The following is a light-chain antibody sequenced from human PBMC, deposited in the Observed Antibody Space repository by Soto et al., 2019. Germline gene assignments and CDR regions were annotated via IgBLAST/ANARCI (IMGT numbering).Light chain of an antibody. CDR2: DVS. Sequence: SVLTQSPSASGSPGQSVTISCTGTSSDIGGYDSVSWYQQHPGKAPKVMIYDVSKRPSGVPDRFSGSKSGNTASLTVSALQAEDEADYYCCSYTSSSTFVFGIGTKVTV. J-gene: IGLJ1*01. CDR3: CSYTSSSTFV. CDR1: SSDIGGYDS. V-gene: IGLV2-8*01.